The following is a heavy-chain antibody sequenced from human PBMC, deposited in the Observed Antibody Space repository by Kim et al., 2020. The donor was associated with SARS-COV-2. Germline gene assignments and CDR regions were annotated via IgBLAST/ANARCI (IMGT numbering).Heavy chain of an antibody. Sequence: ASVKVSCKVSGYTLTELSMHWVRQAPGKGLEWMGGFDPEDGETIYAQKFQDRVTMTEDTSTDTAYMELSSLRSEDTAVYYCATGVGMGVPSWFDPWRQGTLVTVSS. CDR2: FDPEDGET. CDR1: GYTLTELS. D-gene: IGHD1-26*01. V-gene: IGHV1-24*01. J-gene: IGHJ5*02. CDR3: ATGVGMGVPSWFDP.